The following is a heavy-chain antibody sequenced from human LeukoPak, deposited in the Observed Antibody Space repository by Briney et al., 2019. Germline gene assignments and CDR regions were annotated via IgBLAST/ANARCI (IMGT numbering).Heavy chain of an antibody. CDR3: ARVIDPGAFDI. CDR2: IYSGDTT. J-gene: IGHJ3*02. V-gene: IGHV3-53*01. D-gene: IGHD2/OR15-2a*01. CDR1: GLTVSSNY. Sequence: PGGSLRLSCAASGLTVSSNYMSWVRQAPGKGLEWVSVIYSGDTTYYADSVKGRFTISRDNSRNTLYLQMNSLRAEDTAVYYCARVIDPGAFDIWGQGTMVTVSS.